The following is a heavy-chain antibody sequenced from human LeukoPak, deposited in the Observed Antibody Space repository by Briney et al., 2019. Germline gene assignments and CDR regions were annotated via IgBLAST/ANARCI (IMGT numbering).Heavy chain of an antibody. V-gene: IGHV3-21*01. CDR1: GFTFSSYS. J-gene: IGHJ4*02. CDR3: ARAKNYYDSSGYYFY. D-gene: IGHD3-22*01. Sequence: GGSLRLSCAASGFTFSSYSMNWVRQAPGKGLEWVSSISSSSSYIYYADSVKGRFTISRDNAKNSLYLQMNSLGAEDTAVYYCARAKNYYDSSGYYFYWGQGTLVTVSS. CDR2: ISSSSSYI.